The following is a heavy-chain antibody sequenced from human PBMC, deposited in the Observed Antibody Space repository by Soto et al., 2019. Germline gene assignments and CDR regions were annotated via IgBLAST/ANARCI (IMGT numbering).Heavy chain of an antibody. V-gene: IGHV4-31*03. J-gene: IGHJ6*03. Sequence: QVQLQESGPGLVKPSQTLSLTCTVSGGSISSGGYYWSWIRQHPWKGLEWIGYIYYSGSTYYNPSLKSRVTISVDTSKNQFSLKLSSVTAADTAVYYCARRTGTTPYYYYYMDVWGKGTTVTVSS. CDR1: GGSISSGGYY. D-gene: IGHD1-7*01. CDR3: ARRTGTTPYYYYYMDV. CDR2: IYYSGST.